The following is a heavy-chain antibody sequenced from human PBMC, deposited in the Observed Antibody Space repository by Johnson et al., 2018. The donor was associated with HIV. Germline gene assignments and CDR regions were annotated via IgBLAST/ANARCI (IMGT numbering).Heavy chain of an antibody. Sequence: VQLVESGGGLVQPGGSLRLSCAASGFTFSSYDMHWVRQATGKGLEWVSAIGTAGDTYYPGSVKGRFTISRDNAKNSLYLQMNSLRAEDTAVYYCANLGDYSGINGFDIWGQGTMVTVSS. V-gene: IGHV3-13*01. CDR1: GFTFSSYD. CDR2: IGTAGDT. CDR3: ANLGDYSGINGFDI. J-gene: IGHJ3*02. D-gene: IGHD4-23*01.